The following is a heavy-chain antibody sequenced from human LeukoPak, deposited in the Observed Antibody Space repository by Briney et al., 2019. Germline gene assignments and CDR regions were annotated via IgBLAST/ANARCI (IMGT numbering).Heavy chain of an antibody. Sequence: QPGGSLRLSCAASGFNFSSYGMHWVRQAPGKGLEWVAVISYDGSNKYYADSVKGRFTISRDNSKNTLYLQMNSLRAEDTAVYYWAKVITTVREVIPRTDAYYYYGMDVWGQGTTVTVSS. J-gene: IGHJ6*02. V-gene: IGHV3-30*18. CDR1: GFNFSSYG. D-gene: IGHD3-10*01. CDR3: AKVITTVREVIPRTDAYYYYGMDV. CDR2: ISYDGSNK.